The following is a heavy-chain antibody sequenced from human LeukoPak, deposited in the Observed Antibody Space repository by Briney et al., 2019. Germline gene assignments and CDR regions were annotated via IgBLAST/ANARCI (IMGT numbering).Heavy chain of an antibody. Sequence: PGGSLRLSCAASGFTFSSYALSWVRQAPGKGLEWVSAISGSGGNTYYADSVKGRFTISRDNSKNTLYLQMNNLRAEDTAIYYCAKTLRVTTWDFDYWGQGTLVTVSS. V-gene: IGHV3-23*01. J-gene: IGHJ4*02. D-gene: IGHD3-16*01. CDR2: ISGSGGNT. CDR3: AKTLRVTTWDFDY. CDR1: GFTFSSYA.